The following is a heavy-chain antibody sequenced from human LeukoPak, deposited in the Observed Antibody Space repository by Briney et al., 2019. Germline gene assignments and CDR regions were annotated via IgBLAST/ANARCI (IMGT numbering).Heavy chain of an antibody. V-gene: IGHV3-30*18. D-gene: IGHD5-18*01. CDR1: GFTFSSYG. CDR3: AKVFKLWFSYYYYGMDV. CDR2: ISYDGSNK. Sequence: GGSLRLSCAASGFTFSSYGMHWVRQAPGKGLEWVAVISYDGSNKYYADSVKGRSTISRDNSKNTLYLQMNSLRAEDTAVYYCAKVFKLWFSYYYYGMDVWGQGTTVTVSS. J-gene: IGHJ6*02.